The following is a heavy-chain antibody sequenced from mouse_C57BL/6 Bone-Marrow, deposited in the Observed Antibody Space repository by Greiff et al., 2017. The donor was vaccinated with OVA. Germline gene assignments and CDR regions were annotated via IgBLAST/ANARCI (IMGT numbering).Heavy chain of an antibody. Sequence: QVHVKQPGAELVRPGSSVKLSCKASGYTFTSYWMDWVKQRPGQGLEWIGNIYPSDSETHYNQKFKDKATLTVDKSSSTAYMQLSSLTSEDSAVYYCARGSRGHGYFDVWGTGTTVTVSS. D-gene: IGHD1-1*01. V-gene: IGHV1-61*01. CDR3: ARGSRGHGYFDV. CDR1: GYTFTSYW. CDR2: IYPSDSET. J-gene: IGHJ1*03.